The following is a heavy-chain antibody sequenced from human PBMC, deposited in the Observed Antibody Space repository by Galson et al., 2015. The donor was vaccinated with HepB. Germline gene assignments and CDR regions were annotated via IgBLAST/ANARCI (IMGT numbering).Heavy chain of an antibody. V-gene: IGHV2-5*02. CDR3: ARLLWFGEYNWFDP. Sequence: PALVKPTQTLTLTCTFSGFSLSTSGVGVGWIRQPPGKALEWLSLIYWDDDKRYSPSLKRRLTITKDTSKNQVVLTMTNMDPVDTATYYCARLLWFGEYNWFDPRGQGTLVPVSS. J-gene: IGHJ5*02. CDR1: GFSLSTSGVG. CDR2: IYWDDDK. D-gene: IGHD3-10*01.